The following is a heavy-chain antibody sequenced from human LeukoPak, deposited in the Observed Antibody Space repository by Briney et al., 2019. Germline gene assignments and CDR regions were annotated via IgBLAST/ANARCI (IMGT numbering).Heavy chain of an antibody. D-gene: IGHD3-3*01. V-gene: IGHV4-4*09. CDR1: GGSISSYY. CDR2: IYTSGSP. J-gene: IGHJ5*02. Sequence: SETLSLTCTVSGGSISSYYWSWIRQPPGKGLEWIGHIYTSGSPNYNPSLKSRLTISVDMSENQFSLKLSSVTAADTAVYYCAREGPVAYYDFWSGYLSYNWFDPWGQGALVTVSS. CDR3: AREGPVAYYDFWSGYLSYNWFDP.